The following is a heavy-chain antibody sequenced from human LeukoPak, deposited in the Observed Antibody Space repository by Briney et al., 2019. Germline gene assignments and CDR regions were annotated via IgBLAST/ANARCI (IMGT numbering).Heavy chain of an antibody. CDR1: GFTFSSYA. CDR3: AKAPLGYCSSTSCHTIDY. J-gene: IGHJ4*02. V-gene: IGHV3-23*01. CDR2: ISGSGGST. D-gene: IGHD2-2*01. Sequence: GGSLRLSCAASGFTFSSYAMSWVRQAPGKGLEWVSAISGSGGSTYYADSVKGRFTISRDNSKNTLYLQMNSLRAEDTAVYYCAKAPLGYCSSTSCHTIDYWGQGTLVTVSS.